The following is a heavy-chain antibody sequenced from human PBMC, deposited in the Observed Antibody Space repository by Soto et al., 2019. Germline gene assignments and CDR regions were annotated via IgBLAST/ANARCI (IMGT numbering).Heavy chain of an antibody. V-gene: IGHV3-23*01. J-gene: IGHJ6*02. CDR2: ISGSGGST. CDR1: GFTFSSYA. D-gene: IGHD1-26*01. Sequence: EVQLLESGGGLVQPGGSLRLSCAASGFTFSSYARSWVRQAPGKGLEWVSAISGSGGSTYYADSVKGRFTISRDNSKNTLYLQMNSLRAEDTAVYYCAKVPGDLYSGSYYGMDVWGQGTTVTVSS. CDR3: AKVPGDLYSGSYYGMDV.